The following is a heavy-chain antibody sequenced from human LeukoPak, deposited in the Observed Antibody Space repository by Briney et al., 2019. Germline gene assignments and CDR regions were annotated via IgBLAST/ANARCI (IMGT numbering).Heavy chain of an antibody. Sequence: AGGSLRLSCAASGFTFSSYWMHWVRQAPGKGLVWVSRINSDGSSTSYADSVKGRFTISRDNAKNTLYLRMNSLRAEDTAVYYCASGYSYGYFGYWGQGTLVTVSS. D-gene: IGHD5-18*01. J-gene: IGHJ4*02. CDR3: ASGYSYGYFGY. CDR2: INSDGSST. V-gene: IGHV3-74*01. CDR1: GFTFSSYW.